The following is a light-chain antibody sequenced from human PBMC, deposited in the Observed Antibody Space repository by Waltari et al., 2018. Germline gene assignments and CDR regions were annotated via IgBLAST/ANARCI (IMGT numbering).Light chain of an antibody. J-gene: IGKJ5*01. CDR1: QNILSSLNNMNF. V-gene: IGKV4-1*01. CDR2: WAP. CDR3: QQYYSAPIT. Sequence: DIVITQSPDSLAVSLGERATINCKSSQNILSSLNNMNFLAWYQQKAGPPPRLLISWAPTRESGAPDRISGSGSGTEFTLTISSLQAEDVAVYYCQQYYSAPITFGQGTRLEIK.